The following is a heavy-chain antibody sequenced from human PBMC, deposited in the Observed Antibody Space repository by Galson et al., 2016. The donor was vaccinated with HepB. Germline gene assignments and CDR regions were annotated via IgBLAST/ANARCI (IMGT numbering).Heavy chain of an antibody. CDR2: MNPNRANT. V-gene: IGHV1-8*01. J-gene: IGHJ4*02. D-gene: IGHD3-3*01. CDR1: GDTFSSYD. Sequence: SVKVSCKASGDTFSSYDISWVRQAPGQGLEWMGWMNPNRANTGYVEKFQGSVTMTWTTSISPAYLELRGLRSEDTAVYYCARFMEWSDYWGQGTLVIVSS. CDR3: ARFMEWSDY.